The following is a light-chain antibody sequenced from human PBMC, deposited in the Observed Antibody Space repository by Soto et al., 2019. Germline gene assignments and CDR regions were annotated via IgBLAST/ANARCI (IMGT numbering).Light chain of an antibody. J-gene: IGKJ1*01. CDR3: QQYVTSSWT. CDR2: GAS. V-gene: IGKV3-20*01. Sequence: EIVLTQSPGTLSLSPGERATLSCRASQSISSSFLAWYQQRPGQSPRLIIYGASSRATGIPDRFSGSGSGTDFTLTTSRLDLEDSAFYYCQQYVTSSWTFGQGTKVDIK. CDR1: QSISSSF.